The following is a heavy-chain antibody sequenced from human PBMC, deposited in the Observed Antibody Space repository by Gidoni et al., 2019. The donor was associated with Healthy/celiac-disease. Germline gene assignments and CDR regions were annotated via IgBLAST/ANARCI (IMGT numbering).Heavy chain of an antibody. Sequence: VQLVESGGGLVQPGGSLSRSCSDSGFTCISYWMSWVRQAPGKGLEWVANIKQDGSEKYYVDSVKGRFTISRDNAKNSLYLQMNSLRAEDTAVYYCARDSSSDYYYYGMDVWGQGTTVTVSS. CDR2: IKQDGSEK. D-gene: IGHD6-6*01. J-gene: IGHJ6*02. V-gene: IGHV3-7*01. CDR1: GFTCISYW. CDR3: ARDSSSDYYYYGMDV.